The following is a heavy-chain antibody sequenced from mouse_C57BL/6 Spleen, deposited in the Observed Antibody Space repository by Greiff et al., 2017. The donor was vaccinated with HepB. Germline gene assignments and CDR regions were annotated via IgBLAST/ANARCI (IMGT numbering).Heavy chain of an antibody. CDR2: IRLKSDNYAT. J-gene: IGHJ3*01. CDR3: TGSYSYAWCAY. D-gene: IGHD1-1*01. CDR1: GFTFSNYW. V-gene: IGHV6-3*01. Sequence: EVKLVESGGGLVQPGGSMKLSCVASGFTFSNYWMNWVRQSPEKGLEWVAQIRLKSDNYATHYAESVKGRFTISRDDSKSSVYLQMNNLRAEDTGIYYCTGSYSYAWCAYWGQGTLVTVSA.